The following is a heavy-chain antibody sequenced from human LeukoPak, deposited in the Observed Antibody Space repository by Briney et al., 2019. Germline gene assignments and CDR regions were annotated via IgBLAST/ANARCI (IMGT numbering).Heavy chain of an antibody. CDR2: INHSGST. V-gene: IGHV4-34*01. CDR1: GGSFSGYY. CDR3: ARDREMKVHYFDY. J-gene: IGHJ4*02. Sequence: SETLSLTCAVYGGSFSGYYWSWIRQPPGKGLEWIGEINHSGSTNYNPSLKSRVTISVDTSKNQFSLKLSSVTAADTAVYYCARDREMKVHYFDYWGQGTLVTVSS. D-gene: IGHD5-24*01.